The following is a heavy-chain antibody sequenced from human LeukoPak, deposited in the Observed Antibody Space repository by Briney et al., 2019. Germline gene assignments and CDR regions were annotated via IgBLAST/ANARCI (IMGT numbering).Heavy chain of an antibody. CDR1: GYSISSGYY. CDR2: IYQSGST. CDR3: ARGPPRERQLVLGYFDY. D-gene: IGHD6-13*01. J-gene: IGHJ4*02. Sequence: SETLSLTCTVSGYSISSGYYWGWIRQPPGKGLEWIGSIYQSGSTHYNPSLKSRVTISVDTSKNQFSLKLSSVTAADTAVYYCARGPPRERQLVLGYFDYWGQGTLVTVSS. V-gene: IGHV4-38-2*02.